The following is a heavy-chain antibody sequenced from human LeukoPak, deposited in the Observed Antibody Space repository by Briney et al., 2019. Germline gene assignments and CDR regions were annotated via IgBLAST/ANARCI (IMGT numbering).Heavy chain of an antibody. CDR3: ARGSYNYYDSSGYMRGDY. V-gene: IGHV1-2*02. J-gene: IGHJ4*02. D-gene: IGHD3-22*01. CDR1: GYTFTGYY. Sequence: ASVKVSCKASGYTFTGYYMHWVRQAPGQGLEWMGWINPNSGGTNYAQKLQGRVTMTRDTSISTAYMELSRLRSDDTAVYYCARGSYNYYDSSGYMRGDYWGQGTLVTVSS. CDR2: INPNSGGT.